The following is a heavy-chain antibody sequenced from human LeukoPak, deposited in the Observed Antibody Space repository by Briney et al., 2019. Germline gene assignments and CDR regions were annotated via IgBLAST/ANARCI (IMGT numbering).Heavy chain of an antibody. CDR2: ISYSGNT. V-gene: IGHV4-59*01. CDR1: DNSISSYY. J-gene: IGHJ3*01. D-gene: IGHD5-18*01. Sequence: PSETLSLTCTVSDNSISSYYCRWIRQPPGKGLEWIGYISYSGNTKYNPSLKSRVTISLDTSKTQISLKVSSVTAADTAVYSCARTRRGYTYGFPSRELLKAFDVWGRGTIVTVSS. CDR3: ARTRRGYTYGFPSRELLKAFDV.